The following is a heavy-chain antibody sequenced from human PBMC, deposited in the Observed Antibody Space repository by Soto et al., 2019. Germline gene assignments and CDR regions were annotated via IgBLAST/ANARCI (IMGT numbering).Heavy chain of an antibody. CDR2: MNPNSGNT. CDR3: ARATPYCSSTSCHDAFDI. J-gene: IGHJ3*02. V-gene: IGHV1-8*01. D-gene: IGHD2-2*01. Sequence: GASLKVSCKASGYTFTSYDINWVRQATGKGLEWMGWMNPNSGNTGYAQKFQGRVTMPRNTSISTAYMELSSLRSEDTAVYYCARATPYCSSTSCHDAFDIWGQGTMVTVSS. CDR1: GYTFTSYD.